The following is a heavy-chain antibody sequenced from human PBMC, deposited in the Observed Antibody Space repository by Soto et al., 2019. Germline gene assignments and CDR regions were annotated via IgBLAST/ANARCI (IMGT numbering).Heavy chain of an antibody. Sequence: PGGSLRLSCAASGFTFSSYAMSWVRQAPGKGLEWVSAISGSGGSTYYADSVNGRFTISSDNSKNTLYLQMNSLRAEDTAVYYCAKSLSPLYYYYMDVWGKGTTVTVSS. D-gene: IGHD3-3*02. CDR1: GFTFSSYA. CDR2: ISGSGGST. J-gene: IGHJ6*03. V-gene: IGHV3-23*01. CDR3: AKSLSPLYYYYMDV.